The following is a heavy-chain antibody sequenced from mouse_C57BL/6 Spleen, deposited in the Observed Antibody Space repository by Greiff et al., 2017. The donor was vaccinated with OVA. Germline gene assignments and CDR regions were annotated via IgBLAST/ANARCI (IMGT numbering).Heavy chain of an antibody. V-gene: IGHV1-50*01. CDR3: ARWLTGDFDY. D-gene: IGHD4-1*01. Sequence: VQLQQPGAELVKPGASVKLSCKASGYTFTSYWMQWVKQRPGQGLEWIGEIDPSDSYTNYNQKFKGKATLTVDTSSSTAYMQLSSLTSEDSAVYYCARWLTGDFDYWGQGTTLTVSS. CDR2: IDPSDSYT. CDR1: GYTFTSYW. J-gene: IGHJ2*01.